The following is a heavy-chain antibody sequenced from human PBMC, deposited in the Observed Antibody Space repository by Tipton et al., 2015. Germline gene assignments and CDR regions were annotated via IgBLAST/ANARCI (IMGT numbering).Heavy chain of an antibody. J-gene: IGHJ6*02. V-gene: IGHV3-11*01. CDR3: AAYYDYYYGMDV. CDR1: GFTFSNYW. CDR2: FSSRRSTI. Sequence: SLRLSCVASGFTFSNYWMHWVRQAPGKGLEWLLYFSSRRSTIYYADSVKGRFSISGDNAKNSLDLQMNSLRDEDTAVYYCAAYYDYYYGMDVWGQGTLVTVS.